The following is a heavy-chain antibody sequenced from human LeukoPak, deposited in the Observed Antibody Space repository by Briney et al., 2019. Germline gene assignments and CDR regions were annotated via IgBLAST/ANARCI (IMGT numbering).Heavy chain of an antibody. CDR1: GGSISSYY. V-gene: IGHV4-4*07. D-gene: IGHD3-22*01. CDR3: ARESRYYDSSAFGY. Sequence: SETLSLTCTVSGGSISSYYWSWIRQPAGKGLEWIGRIYTSGSTNYNPSLKSRVTMSVDTSKNQFSLKLSSVTAADTAVYYCARESRYYDSSAFGYWGQGTLVTVSS. J-gene: IGHJ4*02. CDR2: IYTSGST.